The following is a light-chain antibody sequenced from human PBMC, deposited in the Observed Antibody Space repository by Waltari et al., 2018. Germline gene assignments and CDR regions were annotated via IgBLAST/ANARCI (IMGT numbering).Light chain of an antibody. J-gene: IGKJ4*01. CDR2: WAS. CDR1: QRLLFSSNNKNH. CDR3: QQYYRSPSLT. Sequence: DIVMTQSPDCLVVPLGERATINCKSNQRLLFSSNNKNHLAWYQQKTGQPPKLLIYWASTRESGVPDRFSGSGSGTDFTLTITSLQTEDVAVYYCQQYYRSPSLTFGGGTKVEIK. V-gene: IGKV4-1*01.